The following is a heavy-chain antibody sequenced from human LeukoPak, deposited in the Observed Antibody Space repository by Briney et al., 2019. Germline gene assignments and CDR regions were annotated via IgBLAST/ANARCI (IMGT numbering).Heavy chain of an antibody. CDR1: GYTFTGYN. J-gene: IGHJ4*02. V-gene: IGHV1-2*02. Sequence: ASVKVACKASGYTFTGYNMHWVRQAPGQGLEWMGWINPNSGGTNYAQKFQGRVTMTRDTSISTAYMELSRLTSDDTAVYYCATGDKYHSSGDLFDYWSQGTLVTVSS. D-gene: IGHD3-22*01. CDR3: ATGDKYHSSGDLFDY. CDR2: INPNSGGT.